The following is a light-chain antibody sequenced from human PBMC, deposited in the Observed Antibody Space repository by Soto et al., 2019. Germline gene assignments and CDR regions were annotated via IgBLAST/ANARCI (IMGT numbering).Light chain of an antibody. Sequence: QSALAQPASVSGSPGRSITISCTGTSSEVGTYNYVSWYQHHPGKAPKLMIYEVNNRPSGVYNRFSGSKSGNTASLTISGLQAEDEADYYCCSYTTSSTYVSGTGTKATV. J-gene: IGLJ1*01. V-gene: IGLV2-14*01. CDR1: SSEVGTYNY. CDR3: CSYTTSSTYV. CDR2: EVN.